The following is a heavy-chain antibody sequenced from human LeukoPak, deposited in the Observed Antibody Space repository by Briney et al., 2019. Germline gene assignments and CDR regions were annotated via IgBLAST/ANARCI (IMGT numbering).Heavy chain of an antibody. CDR3: ARHRQYCSGGSCYRPHFDY. V-gene: IGHV4-59*08. CDR2: IYYSGST. J-gene: IGHJ4*02. CDR1: GGSISSYY. D-gene: IGHD2-15*01. Sequence: PSETLSLTCTVSGGSISSYYWSWIRQPPGKGLEWIGYIYYSGSTNYNPSLKSRVTISVGTSKNQFSLKLSSVTAADTAVYYCARHRQYCSGGSCYRPHFDYWGQGTLVTVSS.